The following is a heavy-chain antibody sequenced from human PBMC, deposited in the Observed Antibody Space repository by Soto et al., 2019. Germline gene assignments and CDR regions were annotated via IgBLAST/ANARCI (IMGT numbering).Heavy chain of an antibody. D-gene: IGHD2-21*02. CDR2: IYYSGST. CDR3: ARDLWGYCGTDCYPLDV. J-gene: IGHJ6*02. Sequence: PSEPLRHTCTVSDGSISSSSYYWGWIRKPPGKGLEWIGSIYYSGSTYYNPSLKSRVTISVDTSKNQFSLKLSSVTSADTAVYYCARDLWGYCGTDCYPLDVWGQGTTVTV. V-gene: IGHV4-39*02. CDR1: DGSISSSSYY.